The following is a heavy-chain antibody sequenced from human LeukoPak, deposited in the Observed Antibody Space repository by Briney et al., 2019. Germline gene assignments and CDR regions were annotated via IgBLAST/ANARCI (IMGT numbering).Heavy chain of an antibody. CDR1: GGSISSSSYY. CDR3: ARGIGLAARPKIIFDC. J-gene: IGHJ4*02. D-gene: IGHD6-6*01. V-gene: IGHV4-39*07. CDR2: IYYSGST. Sequence: PSETLSLTCTVSGGSISSSSYYWGWIRQPPGKGLEWIGSIYYSGSTYYNPSLKSRVTISAATSKNKFSLKLSSVTAADTAVYYCARGIGLAARPKIIFDCWGQGTLVTVSS.